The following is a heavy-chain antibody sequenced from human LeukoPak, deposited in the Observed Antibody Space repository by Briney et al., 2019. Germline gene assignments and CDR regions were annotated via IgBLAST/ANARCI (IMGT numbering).Heavy chain of an antibody. Sequence: PSETLSLTCTVSGGSISSYYWSWIRQPPGKGLEWIGYIYYSGSTNYNPSLKSRVTISVDTSKNQFSLKLSSVTAADTAVYYCARARDGYNADWGQGTLVTVSS. D-gene: IGHD5-24*01. CDR2: IYYSGST. CDR1: GGSISSYY. J-gene: IGHJ4*02. CDR3: ARARDGYNAD. V-gene: IGHV4-59*01.